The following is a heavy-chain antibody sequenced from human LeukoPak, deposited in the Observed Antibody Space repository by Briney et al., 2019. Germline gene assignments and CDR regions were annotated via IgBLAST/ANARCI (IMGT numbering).Heavy chain of an antibody. Sequence: SETLSLTCAVYGGSFSGYYWSWIRQPPGKGLEWIGEINHSGSTNYNPSLKSRVTISVDMSKNQFSLKLSSVTAADTAVYYCARGGYCSSTSCYNWFDPWGQGTLVTVSS. CDR3: ARGGYCSSTSCYNWFDP. D-gene: IGHD2-2*01. V-gene: IGHV4-34*01. CDR2: INHSGST. J-gene: IGHJ5*02. CDR1: GGSFSGYY.